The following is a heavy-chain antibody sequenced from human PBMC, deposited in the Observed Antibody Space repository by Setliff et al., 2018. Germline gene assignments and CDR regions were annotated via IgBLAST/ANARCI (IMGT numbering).Heavy chain of an antibody. V-gene: IGHV1-69*13. CDR3: ARVSRTIVAARGFDY. J-gene: IGHJ4*02. D-gene: IGHD1-26*01. CDR1: GGTFINYA. CDR2: IIPIFGTA. Sequence: GASVKVSCQASGGTFINYAISWVRQAPGQGLEWMGGIIPIFGTANYAQKFQGRVTITADESTSTAYMELSSLRSEDTAVYYCARVSRTIVAARGFDYWGQGTLVTVSS.